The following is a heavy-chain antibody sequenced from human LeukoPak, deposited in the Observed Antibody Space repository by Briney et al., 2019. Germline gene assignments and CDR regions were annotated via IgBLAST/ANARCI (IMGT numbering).Heavy chain of an antibody. D-gene: IGHD3-10*01. CDR2: IYYRGTT. Sequence: SSETLSLTCTVSGGSINSGDNYWSWIRQPPGKGLEWIGFIYYRGTTYYNPSLKSRVSISIDTSRNQFSLKLSSVTAADTAVYYCARIEGNSGYGWSHFDYWGQGRLVTVSS. V-gene: IGHV4-30-4*01. CDR3: ARIEGNSGYGWSHFDY. J-gene: IGHJ4*02. CDR1: GGSINSGDNY.